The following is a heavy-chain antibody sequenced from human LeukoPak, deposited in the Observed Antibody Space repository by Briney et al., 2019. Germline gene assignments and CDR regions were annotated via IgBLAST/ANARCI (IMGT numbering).Heavy chain of an antibody. V-gene: IGHV4-4*07. CDR1: GGSISSYY. CDR3: ARGGSGYYYGFDY. CDR2: IHTSGST. Sequence: SETLSLTCTVSGGSISSYYWSWIRRPAGKGLEWIGLIHTSGSTNYNPSLKSRVTMSVDTSKNQFSLKLSSVTAADTAVYYCARGGSGYYYGFDYWGQGTLVTVSS. J-gene: IGHJ4*02. D-gene: IGHD3-22*01.